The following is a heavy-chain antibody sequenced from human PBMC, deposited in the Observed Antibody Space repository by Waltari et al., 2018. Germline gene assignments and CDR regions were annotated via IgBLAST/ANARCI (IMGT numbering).Heavy chain of an antibody. V-gene: IGHV3-33*08. CDR1: GFTFSSYG. CDR2: IWYDGSNK. CDR3: ARDGGDYGEY. Sequence: QVQLVESGGGVVQPGRSLRLSCAAAGFTFSSYGMHRVRQAPGKGLEWVAVIWYDGSNKYYADSVKGRFTISRDNSKNTLYLQMNSLRAEDTAVYYCARDGGDYGEYWGQGTLVTVSS. J-gene: IGHJ4*02. D-gene: IGHD4-17*01.